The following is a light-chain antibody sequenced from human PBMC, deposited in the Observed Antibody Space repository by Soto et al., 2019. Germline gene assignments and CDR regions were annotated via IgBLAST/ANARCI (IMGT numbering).Light chain of an antibody. J-gene: IGKJ1*01. CDR1: QSVSNF. CDR3: QQRSDRTWT. V-gene: IGKV3-11*01. Sequence: DIVLTQSTATLSLSPGERATLSCRASQSVSNFLAWYQHKPGQAPRLLIYDASNRATGIPARFSGSGSGTAFTLTIRSLEPEEFAVYYCQQRSDRTWTFGQGTKVEIK. CDR2: DAS.